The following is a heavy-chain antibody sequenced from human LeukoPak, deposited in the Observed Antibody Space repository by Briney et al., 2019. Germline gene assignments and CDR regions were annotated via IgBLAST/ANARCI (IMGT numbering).Heavy chain of an antibody. D-gene: IGHD3-10*01. J-gene: IGHJ4*01. CDR2: IDPSDSYT. Sequence: GESLKISCKGSGYSCTSYWISWVRQMPGKGLEWIGRIDPSDSYTNYSPSFQGHVTISADKSISTAYLQWSSLKASDTAMYYCARSRLLWFGEAIGFDYWGHGTLVTVSS. CDR1: GYSCTSYW. V-gene: IGHV5-10-1*01. CDR3: ARSRLLWFGEAIGFDY.